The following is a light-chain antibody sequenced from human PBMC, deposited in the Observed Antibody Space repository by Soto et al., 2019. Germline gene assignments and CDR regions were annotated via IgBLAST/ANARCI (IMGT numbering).Light chain of an antibody. J-gene: IGLJ3*02. CDR2: GNS. V-gene: IGLV1-40*01. Sequence: QSVLTQPPSVSGAPGQRVTISCTGSSSNIGAGYDVHWYQQLPGTAPKLLISGNSNRPSGVPDRFSGSKSGTSASLAITGLQAEDEADYYCQSYYSSLSGWVFGGGTKLTV. CDR1: SSNIGAGYD. CDR3: QSYYSSLSGWV.